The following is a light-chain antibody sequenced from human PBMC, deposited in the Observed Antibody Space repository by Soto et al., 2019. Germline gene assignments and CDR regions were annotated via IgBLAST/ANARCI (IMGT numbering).Light chain of an antibody. V-gene: IGKV3-20*01. CDR1: QSLTNSF. CDR3: QQYGTSEII. CDR2: DTS. Sequence: EFVLTQSPCTLSFSPGERATLSFMASQSLTNSFIAWYQQKPGQAPRLLIYDTSSRASGIPDRFSGSGSGTDFTLTISRLEPEDFAVFYCQQYGTSEIIFGQGTRLEIK. J-gene: IGKJ5*01.